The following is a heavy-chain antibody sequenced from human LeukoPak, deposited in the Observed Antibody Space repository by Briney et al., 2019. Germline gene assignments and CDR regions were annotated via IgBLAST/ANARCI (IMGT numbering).Heavy chain of an antibody. D-gene: IGHD1-7*01. CDR3: ARGPLELHY. V-gene: IGHV4-34*01. J-gene: IGHJ4*02. CDR1: GGSFSGYY. Sequence: SETLSLTCAVYGGSFSGYYWSWIRQPPGKGLEWIGEINHSGSTNYNPSLKSRVTISVDTSKNQFSLKLSSVTAAGTAVYYCARGPLELHYWGQGTLVTVSS. CDR2: INHSGST.